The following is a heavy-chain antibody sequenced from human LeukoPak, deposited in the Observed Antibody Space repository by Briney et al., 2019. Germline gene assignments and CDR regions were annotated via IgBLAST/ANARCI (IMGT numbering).Heavy chain of an antibody. J-gene: IGHJ4*02. D-gene: IGHD2-2*01. CDR2: IVVGSGNT. Sequence: GTSVKVSCKASGFTFTSSAMQWVRQARGQRLEWIGWIVVGSGNTNYAQKFQGRVTITRDMSTSTAYMELSSLRSEDTAVYYCAALARRGSSTSRYFDYWGQGTLVTVSS. CDR1: GFTFTSSA. CDR3: AALARRGSSTSRYFDY. V-gene: IGHV1-58*02.